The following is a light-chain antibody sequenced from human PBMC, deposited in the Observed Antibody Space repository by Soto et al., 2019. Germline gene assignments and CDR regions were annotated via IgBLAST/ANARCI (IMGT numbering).Light chain of an antibody. Sequence: EIVLTQSPGTLSLSPGERATLSCRASQSVSSSYLAWYQQKPGQAPRLLIYGASSRATGIPDRFSGSGSGTDFTLTISRLEPEDFAVYYCQQYGSSPPLTFGGGTNVEI. CDR3: QQYGSSPPLT. CDR1: QSVSSSY. CDR2: GAS. J-gene: IGKJ4*01. V-gene: IGKV3-20*01.